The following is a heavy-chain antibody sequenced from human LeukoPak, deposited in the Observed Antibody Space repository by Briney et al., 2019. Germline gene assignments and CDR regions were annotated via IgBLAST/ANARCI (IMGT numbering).Heavy chain of an antibody. Sequence: GGSLTLSCAASGFTFSSYWMSWVRQAPGKGLEWVANIKQDGSEKYYVDSVKGRFTISRDNAKNSLYLQMNSLRAEDTGVYDCARRYYYDSSGYRDAFDIWGQGTMVTVSS. CDR3: ARRYYYDSSGYRDAFDI. J-gene: IGHJ3*02. CDR1: GFTFSSYW. D-gene: IGHD3-22*01. V-gene: IGHV3-7*01. CDR2: IKQDGSEK.